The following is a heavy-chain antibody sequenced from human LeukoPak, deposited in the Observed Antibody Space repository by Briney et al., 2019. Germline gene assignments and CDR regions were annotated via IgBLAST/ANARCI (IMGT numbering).Heavy chain of an antibody. CDR2: INPNSGGT. CDR1: GYTFTSYA. CDR3: ARVTHYYDSSGSVYYFDY. V-gene: IGHV1-2*06. J-gene: IGHJ4*02. Sequence: ASVKVSCKASGYTFTSYAMHWVRQAPGQGLEWMGRINPNSGGTNYAQKFQGRVTMTRDTSISTAYMELSRLRSDDTAVYYCARVTHYYDSSGSVYYFDYWGQGTLVTVSS. D-gene: IGHD3-22*01.